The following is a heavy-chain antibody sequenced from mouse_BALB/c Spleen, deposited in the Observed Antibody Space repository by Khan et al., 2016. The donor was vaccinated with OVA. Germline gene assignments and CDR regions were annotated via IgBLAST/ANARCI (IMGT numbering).Heavy chain of an antibody. V-gene: IGHV3-2*02. D-gene: IGHD1-1*01. Sequence: VQLKESGPGLVKPSQSLSLTCTVTGYSITSDYAWNWIRQFPGNKLEWMGYISYSGSTSYNPSLKSRISITRDTSKNQFFLQLNSVTTEDTATXSCAREGHYYGSSYGFAYWGQGTLVTVSA. CDR2: ISYSGST. J-gene: IGHJ3*01. CDR3: AREGHYYGSSYGFAY. CDR1: GYSITSDYA.